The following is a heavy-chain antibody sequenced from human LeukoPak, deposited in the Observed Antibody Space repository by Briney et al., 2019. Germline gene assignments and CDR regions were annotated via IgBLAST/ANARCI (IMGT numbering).Heavy chain of an antibody. V-gene: IGHV3-30*02. D-gene: IGHD3-3*01. Sequence: GGSLRLSCVASGFTFSRSGMNWVRQAPGKGLEWVAIIWYGGSNKFSGDCVKGRFTISRDNSKTTVCLQMNSLRAEDTAMFHCATSLHAFWCVSTSFDYWGQGTLVTVSS. CDR2: IWYGGSNK. CDR1: GFTFSRSG. CDR3: ATSLHAFWCVSTSFDY. J-gene: IGHJ4*02.